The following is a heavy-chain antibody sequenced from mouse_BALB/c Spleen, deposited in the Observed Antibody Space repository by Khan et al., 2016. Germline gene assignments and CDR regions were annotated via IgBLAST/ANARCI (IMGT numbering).Heavy chain of an antibody. CDR3: RSVYFDY. V-gene: IGHV6-6*01. CDR2: IRSKANNHAT. CDR1: GFTFSDAW. J-gene: IGHJ2*01. Sequence: EVQLQESGGGLVQPGGSMKLSCAASGFTFSDAWMDWVRQSPEKGLEWVAEIRSKANNHATYYAESVKGSVTISRDDSENSVYLQMNNLRTEDTGIYYCRSVYFDYWGQGTTLTVSS.